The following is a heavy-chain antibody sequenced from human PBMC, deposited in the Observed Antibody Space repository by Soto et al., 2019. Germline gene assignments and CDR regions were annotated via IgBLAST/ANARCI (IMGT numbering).Heavy chain of an antibody. Sequence: PGGSLRLSCAASGFTFSSYIMNWVRQAPGKGLEWVSYISSSSSTIYYADSVKGRFTISRDNAKNSLYLQMNSLRDEDTAVYYCARDSPRITQVDYDFWSGLWPARDYWGQGTLVTVSS. V-gene: IGHV3-48*02. D-gene: IGHD3-3*01. CDR2: ISSSSSTI. J-gene: IGHJ4*02. CDR3: ARDSPRITQVDYDFWSGLWPARDY. CDR1: GFTFSSYI.